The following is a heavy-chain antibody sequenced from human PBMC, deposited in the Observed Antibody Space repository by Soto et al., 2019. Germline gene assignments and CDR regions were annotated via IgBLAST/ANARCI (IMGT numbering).Heavy chain of an antibody. V-gene: IGHV3-53*01. CDR2: IYSAGST. J-gene: IGHJ4*02. CDR1: GLTVSSSY. Sequence: PGGSLRLSCAASGLTVSSSYMSWVRQAPGKGLQWVSVIYSAGSTYYANSVKGRFTISRDNSKNTLYLQMNSLRDGDTAVYYCARGFSAGKGSPPDYWGQGTLVTVSS. CDR3: ARGFSAGKGSPPDY. D-gene: IGHD3-10*01.